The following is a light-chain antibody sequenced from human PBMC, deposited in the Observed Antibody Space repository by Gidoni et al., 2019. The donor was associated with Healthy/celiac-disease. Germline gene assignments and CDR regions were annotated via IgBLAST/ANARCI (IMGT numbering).Light chain of an antibody. Sequence: EIVMTQSPATLSVSTGERATLSSRASQSVSSNLPWYQQKPGQSPRPLIYGASTRSTGIPARFSGSGSGTEFTLTISSLQSEDFAVYYCQQYNNWPRLTFGGGTKVEIK. CDR2: GAS. J-gene: IGKJ4*01. CDR3: QQYNNWPRLT. CDR1: QSVSSN. V-gene: IGKV3-15*01.